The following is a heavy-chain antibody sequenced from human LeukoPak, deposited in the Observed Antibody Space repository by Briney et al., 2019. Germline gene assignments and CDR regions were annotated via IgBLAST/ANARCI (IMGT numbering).Heavy chain of an antibody. CDR3: ARDKIVGDTNFDY. CDR1: GFTFSSYW. Sequence: GGSLRLSCAASGFTFSSYWMSWVRQAPGKGLEWVANIKQDGSEKYYVDSVRGRFTISRDNAKNSLYLQMNSLRAEDTAVYYCARDKIVGDTNFDYWGQGTLVTVSS. D-gene: IGHD1-26*01. CDR2: IKQDGSEK. J-gene: IGHJ4*02. V-gene: IGHV3-7*01.